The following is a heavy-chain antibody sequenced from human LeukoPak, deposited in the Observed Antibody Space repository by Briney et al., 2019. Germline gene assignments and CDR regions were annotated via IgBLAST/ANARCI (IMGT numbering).Heavy chain of an antibody. J-gene: IGHJ4*02. CDR3: ARHDGMATTY. V-gene: IGHV4-4*02. Sequence: PSGTLSLTCAVSGGSISSSNWWSWVRQPPGKGLEWIGEIYHSGSTNYNPSLKSRVTILVDTSKNQFSLKLTSVTAADTAVYYCARHDGMATTYWGQGTLVTVSS. CDR1: GGSISSSNW. D-gene: IGHD5-24*01. CDR2: IYHSGST.